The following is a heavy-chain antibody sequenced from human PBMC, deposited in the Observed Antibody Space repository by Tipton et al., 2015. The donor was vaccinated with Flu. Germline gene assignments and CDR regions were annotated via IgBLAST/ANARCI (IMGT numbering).Heavy chain of an antibody. J-gene: IGHJ4*02. CDR2: IYHTGST. D-gene: IGHD6-13*01. CDR1: GGSLSSYY. V-gene: IGHV4-38-2*02. Sequence: TLSLTCTVSGGSLSSYYWGWIRQPPGKGLGWIGSIYHTGSTYYNPSLKSRVTISVDTSKNQFSLKLSSVTAADTAVYYCARGIYISSSWYVGRGDPNKNDYWGQGTLVTVSS. CDR3: ARGIYISSSWYVGRGDPNKNDY.